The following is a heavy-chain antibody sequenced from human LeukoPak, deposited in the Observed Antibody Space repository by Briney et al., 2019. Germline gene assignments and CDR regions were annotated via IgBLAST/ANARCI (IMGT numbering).Heavy chain of an antibody. J-gene: IGHJ4*02. Sequence: SETLPLTCAVSGVSFNDYYWSWVRQTPGKGLEWIGGINHSGYTNDSPSLKSRVTLSIDTSRKQFSLNLRSVTVADTGIYYCTRMTTGHDYWGQGTLVTVSS. CDR3: TRMTTGHDY. CDR2: INHSGYT. D-gene: IGHD4-17*01. CDR1: GVSFNDYY. V-gene: IGHV4-34*01.